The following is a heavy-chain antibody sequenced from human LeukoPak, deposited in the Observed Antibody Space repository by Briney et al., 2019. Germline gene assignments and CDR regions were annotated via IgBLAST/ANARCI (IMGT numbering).Heavy chain of an antibody. D-gene: IGHD3-10*01. CDR2: IKQDGSEK. J-gene: IGHJ6*02. CDR1: GFTFSSYW. Sequence: GGSLRLSCAASGFTFSSYWMSWVRQAPGKWLEWVANIKQDGSEKYYVDSVKGRFTISRDNAKNSLYLQMNSLRAEDTAVYYCARNEAGRYYYGMDVWGQGTTVTVSS. CDR3: ARNEAGRYYYGMDV. V-gene: IGHV3-7*01.